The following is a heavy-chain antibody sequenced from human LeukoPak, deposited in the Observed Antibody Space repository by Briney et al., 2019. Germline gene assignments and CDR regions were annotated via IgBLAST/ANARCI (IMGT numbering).Heavy chain of an antibody. CDR3: ARVDSSGWYYFDY. V-gene: IGHV1-46*01. D-gene: IGHD6-19*01. Sequence: ASVKVSCKASGYTLTDYYMHWVRQAPGQGLEWMGIINPSGGSTSYAQKFQGRVTMTRDTSTSTVYMELSSLRSEDTAVYYCARVDSSGWYYFDYWGQGTLVTVSS. J-gene: IGHJ4*02. CDR2: INPSGGST. CDR1: GYTLTDYY.